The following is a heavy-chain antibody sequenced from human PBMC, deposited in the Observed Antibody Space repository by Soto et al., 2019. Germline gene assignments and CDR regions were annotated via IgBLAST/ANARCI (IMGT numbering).Heavy chain of an antibody. CDR1: GFTFSDHA. J-gene: IGHJ4*02. D-gene: IGHD4-17*01. CDR2: ITPTGGST. Sequence: PGGSLRLSCAASGFTFSDHAMSWVRQAPGKGLEWVSAITPTGGSTYNADSVRGRFTISRDNARNMVYLQMHNLRAEDTAIYYCTRDHYGVPDYWGQGTLVTVSS. CDR3: TRDHYGVPDY. V-gene: IGHV3-23*01.